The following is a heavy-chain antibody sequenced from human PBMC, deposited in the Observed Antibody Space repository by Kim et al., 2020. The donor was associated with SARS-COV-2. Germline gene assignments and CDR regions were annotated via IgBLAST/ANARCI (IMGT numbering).Heavy chain of an antibody. V-gene: IGHV3-23*01. CDR3: AKGRATSNYGMDV. J-gene: IGHJ6*02. Sequence: YTAEAARDRSTISRDNSKNTLHLQMNSLRPEDTAVYYCAKGRATSNYGMDVWGQGTTVTVSS.